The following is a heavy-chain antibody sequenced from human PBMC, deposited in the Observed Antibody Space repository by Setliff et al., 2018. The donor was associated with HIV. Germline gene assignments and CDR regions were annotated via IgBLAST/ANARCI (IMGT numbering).Heavy chain of an antibody. CDR2: IIPAFGTP. Sequence: SVKVSCKASGGTFSIHPISWVRQAPGRGLDWMGGIIPAFGTPNYAQKFQGRVTITTDESRTTSCMELSSLRFEDTAVYFCARVAHSSSYHYYGMDVWGQGTTVTVSS. CDR1: GGTFSIHP. CDR3: ARVAHSSSYHYYGMDV. V-gene: IGHV1-69*05. D-gene: IGHD6-19*01. J-gene: IGHJ6*02.